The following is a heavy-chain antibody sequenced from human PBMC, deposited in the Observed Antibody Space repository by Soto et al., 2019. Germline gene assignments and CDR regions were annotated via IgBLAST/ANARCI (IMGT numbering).Heavy chain of an antibody. J-gene: IGHJ6*02. Sequence: XETLSLTCTVSGGSISSSSYYWGWIRQPPGKGLEWIGSIYYSGSTYYNPSLKSRVTISVDTSKNQFSLKLSSVTAADTAVYYCARTGSGSYLGYYYYGMDVWGQGHTVTVSS. CDR3: ARTGSGSYLGYYYYGMDV. D-gene: IGHD3-10*01. V-gene: IGHV4-39*01. CDR1: GGSISSSSYY. CDR2: IYYSGST.